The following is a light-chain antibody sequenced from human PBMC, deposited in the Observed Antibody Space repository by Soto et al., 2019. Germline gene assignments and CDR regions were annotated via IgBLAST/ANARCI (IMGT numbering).Light chain of an antibody. V-gene: IGKV3-15*01. CDR3: QQYYRWPQT. Sequence: EIVLTQSPGTLSLSPGERATLFCRASQSVRSSLAWYQQKPGQAPRLFIYGASTRATGIPARFSGSGSGTEFTLTISSLQSEDFAVYYCQQYYRWPQTFGQGTKVDI. CDR1: QSVRSS. CDR2: GAS. J-gene: IGKJ1*01.